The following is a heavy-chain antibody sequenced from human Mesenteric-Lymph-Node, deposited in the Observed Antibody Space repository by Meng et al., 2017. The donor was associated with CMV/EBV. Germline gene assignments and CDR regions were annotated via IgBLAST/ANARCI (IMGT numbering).Heavy chain of an antibody. D-gene: IGHD3-22*01. CDR1: GGSISSYY. V-gene: IGHV4-59*12. J-gene: IGHJ4*02. Sequence: SETLSLTCTVSGGSISSYYWSWIRQPPGKGLEWIGYIYYSGSTYYNPSLKSRVTISVDTSKNQFSLKLSSVTAADTAVYYCANYDSSSHYFDYWGQGTLVTVSS. CDR2: IYYSGST. CDR3: ANYDSSSHYFDY.